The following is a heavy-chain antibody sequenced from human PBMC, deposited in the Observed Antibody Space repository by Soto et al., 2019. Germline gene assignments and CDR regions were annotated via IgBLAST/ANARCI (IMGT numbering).Heavy chain of an antibody. CDR3: ARDYYDSSGYPYDAFDI. D-gene: IGHD3-22*01. CDR2: ISSSSSTI. J-gene: IGHJ3*02. Sequence: EVQLVESGGGLVQPGGSLRLSCAASGFTFSSYSMNWVRQAPGKGLEWVSYISSSSSTIYYADSVKGRFTISRDNAKNSLYLQMYSLRDEDTAVYYCARDYYDSSGYPYDAFDIWGQGTMVTVSS. CDR1: GFTFSSYS. V-gene: IGHV3-48*02.